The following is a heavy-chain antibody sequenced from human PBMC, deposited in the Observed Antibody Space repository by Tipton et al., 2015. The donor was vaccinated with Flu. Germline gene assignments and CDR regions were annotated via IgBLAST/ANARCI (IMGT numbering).Heavy chain of an antibody. Sequence: SLRLSCAASGFIFSNYGMHWVRQAPGKGLEWMAAIPYDGSNQYYADSVKGRFTISRDSSKNTVHLQMDSLGVEDTAVYYCARENYGSGKSNFDFWGQGTLVTVSS. D-gene: IGHD3-10*01. CDR1: GFIFSNYG. J-gene: IGHJ4*02. CDR2: IPYDGSNQ. V-gene: IGHV3-30*03. CDR3: ARENYGSGKSNFDF.